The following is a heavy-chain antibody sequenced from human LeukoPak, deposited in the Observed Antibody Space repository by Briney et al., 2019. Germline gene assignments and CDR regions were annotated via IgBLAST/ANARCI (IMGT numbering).Heavy chain of an antibody. Sequence: PGGSLRLSCAASGFSFSTYGMFWVRQAPGKGLEWVGVVSYDGSKQYYADSVKGRFTISRDNSKNTLYLQMDSLRAEDTAVYYCAKETRGSYSDYWGQGTLVTVSS. V-gene: IGHV3-33*06. D-gene: IGHD5-12*01. CDR3: AKETRGSYSDY. CDR1: GFSFSTYG. CDR2: VSYDGSKQ. J-gene: IGHJ4*02.